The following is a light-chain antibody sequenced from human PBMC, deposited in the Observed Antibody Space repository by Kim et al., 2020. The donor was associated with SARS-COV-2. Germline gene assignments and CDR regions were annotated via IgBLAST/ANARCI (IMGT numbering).Light chain of an antibody. V-gene: IGKV3-20*01. CDR1: QSISREF. CDR3: QQYTTSPPAYT. Sequence: PGESTTRSCRASQSISREFLAWYQRISGQPPRLLIFGASNRAAGIPDRFSGGGSGTDFTLTITRLEPADSAVYYCQQYTTSPPAYTFGQGTKLEI. J-gene: IGKJ2*01. CDR2: GAS.